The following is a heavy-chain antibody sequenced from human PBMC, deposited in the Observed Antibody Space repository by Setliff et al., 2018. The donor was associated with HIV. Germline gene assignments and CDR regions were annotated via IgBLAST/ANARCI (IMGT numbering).Heavy chain of an antibody. Sequence: VASVKVSCKTSGYTFTTYAIHWVRQAPGQRLEWMGWINGGNGHTKSSERFQGRVTFSRDSSASTAQMELSSLTSEDTAVHFCARGMIRGAIITEFDSWGQGTLVTVSS. J-gene: IGHJ4*02. V-gene: IGHV1-3*01. CDR2: INGGNGHT. D-gene: IGHD3-10*01. CDR3: ARGMIRGAIITEFDS. CDR1: GYTFTTYA.